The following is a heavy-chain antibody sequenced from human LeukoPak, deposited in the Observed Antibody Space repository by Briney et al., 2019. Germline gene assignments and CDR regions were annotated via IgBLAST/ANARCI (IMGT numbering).Heavy chain of an antibody. D-gene: IGHD6-19*01. Sequence: SQTLSLTCAISGDSVSSNSAAWNWIRQSPSRGLEWLGRTYYRSKWYNDYAVSVKSRITINPDTSKNQFSLQLNSVTPEDTAVYYSARDRLVQGGRVRYFQHWGQGTLVTVSS. CDR3: ARDRLVQGGRVRYFQH. J-gene: IGHJ1*01. CDR1: GDSVSSNSAA. CDR2: TYYRSKWYN. V-gene: IGHV6-1*01.